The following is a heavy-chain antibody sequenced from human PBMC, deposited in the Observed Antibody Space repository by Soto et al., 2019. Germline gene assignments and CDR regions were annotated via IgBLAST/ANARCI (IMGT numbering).Heavy chain of an antibody. V-gene: IGHV3-15*01. Sequence: PGGSLRLSCAASGFAFTNAWMTWVRQAPGKALEWVGRIRSQIDGGTTDYADSVKDRLTISRDNSKNTLYLQIHTLRAEDTAVYYCAKVSSSWYAGFFDLWGQGTLVTVSS. CDR2: IRSQIDGGTT. CDR1: GFAFTNAW. J-gene: IGHJ4*02. CDR3: AKVSSSWYAGFFDL. D-gene: IGHD6-13*01.